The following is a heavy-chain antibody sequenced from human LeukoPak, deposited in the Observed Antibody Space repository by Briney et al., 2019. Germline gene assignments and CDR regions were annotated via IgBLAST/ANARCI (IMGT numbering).Heavy chain of an antibody. V-gene: IGHV3-30*18. Sequence: QPGRSLRLSCAASGFTFSSYGMHWVRQAPGKGLEWVAVISYDGSNKYYADSVKGRFTISRDNSKNTLYLQMNSLRAEDTAVYYCAKDRRSSGWVLWDYFDYWGQGTLVTVSS. CDR2: ISYDGSNK. D-gene: IGHD6-19*01. CDR1: GFTFSSYG. J-gene: IGHJ4*02. CDR3: AKDRRSSGWVLWDYFDY.